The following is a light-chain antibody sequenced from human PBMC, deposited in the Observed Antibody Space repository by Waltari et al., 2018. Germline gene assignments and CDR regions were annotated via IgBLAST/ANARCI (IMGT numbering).Light chain of an antibody. V-gene: IGLV1-51*02. Sequence: QSVLTQPPSVSAAPGQRVTISCPGGSSHLGNNYVSWYRQFPGTAHKLLIYENTERPSGIPGRFSGSKSGTSATLDITGLQAGDEADYYCGTWDSSLSGAVFGGGTHLTVL. J-gene: IGLJ7*01. CDR1: SSHLGNNY. CDR3: GTWDSSLSGAV. CDR2: ENT.